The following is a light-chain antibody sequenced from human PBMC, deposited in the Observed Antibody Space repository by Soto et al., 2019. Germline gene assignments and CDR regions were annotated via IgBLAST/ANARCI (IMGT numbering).Light chain of an antibody. CDR3: KKYTEWPQFT. CDR2: GAY. J-gene: IGKJ5*01. CDR1: QSVRSN. Sequence: TTQSPSTLSVAPRERLTLSCMSSQSVRSNLAWYQQKPGQAHRLIILGAYTRATGIPDRFSGSGSGTEFTLSINRLKSEDSAVYYCKKYTEWPQFTLGKGTRVEIK. V-gene: IGKV3-15*01.